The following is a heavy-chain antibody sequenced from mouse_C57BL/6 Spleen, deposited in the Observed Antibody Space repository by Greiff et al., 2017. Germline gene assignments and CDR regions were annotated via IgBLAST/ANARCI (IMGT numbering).Heavy chain of an antibody. CDR1: GFTFSNYW. D-gene: IGHD2-5*01. J-gene: IGHJ2*01. V-gene: IGHV6-3*01. CDR2: IRLKSDNYAT. Sequence: EVKVEESGGGLVQPGGSMKLSCVASGFTFSNYWMNWVRQSPEKGLEWVAQIRLKSDNYATHYAESVKGRFTISRDDSKSSVYLQMNNLRAEDTGIYYCTGHAYYSNFDYWGQGTTLTVSS. CDR3: TGHAYYSNFDY.